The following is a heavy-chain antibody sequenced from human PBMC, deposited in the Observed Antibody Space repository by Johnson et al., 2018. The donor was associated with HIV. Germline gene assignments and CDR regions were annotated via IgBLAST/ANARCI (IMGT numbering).Heavy chain of an antibody. CDR3: ARVEQLGAFDI. Sequence: QVQLVESGGGVVQPGGSLRVSCAASGFTFTNYGMHWVRQVPGKGLEWVAFIRFGGSNKFYADSVKGRFTLSRDNSKNPLYLQMNSLRVEDTAVSYCARVEQLGAFDILGQGTMVTVSS. CDR2: IRFGGSNK. J-gene: IGHJ3*02. D-gene: IGHD6-6*01. V-gene: IGHV3-30*02. CDR1: GFTFTNYG.